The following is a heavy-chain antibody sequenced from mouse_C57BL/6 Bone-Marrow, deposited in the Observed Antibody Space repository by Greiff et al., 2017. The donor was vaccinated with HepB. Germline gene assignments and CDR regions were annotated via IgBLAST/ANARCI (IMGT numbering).Heavy chain of an antibody. Sequence: EVNVVESGGGLVQSGRSLRLSCATSGFTFSDFYMEWVRQAPGKGLEWIAASRNKANDYTTEYSASVKGRFIVSRDTSQSILYLQMNALRAEDTAIYYCARDAIYDGYYFYAMDYWGQGTSVTVSS. V-gene: IGHV7-1*01. J-gene: IGHJ4*01. D-gene: IGHD2-3*01. CDR1: GFTFSDFY. CDR3: ARDAIYDGYYFYAMDY. CDR2: SRNKANDYTT.